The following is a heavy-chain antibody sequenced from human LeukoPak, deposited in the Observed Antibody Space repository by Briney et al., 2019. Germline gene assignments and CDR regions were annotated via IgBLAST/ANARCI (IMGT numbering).Heavy chain of an antibody. Sequence: PGRSLRLSCAASGFTFSSYGMHWVRQAPGKGLEWVAVISYDGSNKYYADSVKGRFTISRDNSKNTLYLQMDSLRAEDTAVYYCAKDPARYQLLVPPYYYYGMDVWGQGTTVTVSS. J-gene: IGHJ6*02. V-gene: IGHV3-30*18. CDR3: AKDPARYQLLVPPYYYYGMDV. D-gene: IGHD2-2*01. CDR2: ISYDGSNK. CDR1: GFTFSSYG.